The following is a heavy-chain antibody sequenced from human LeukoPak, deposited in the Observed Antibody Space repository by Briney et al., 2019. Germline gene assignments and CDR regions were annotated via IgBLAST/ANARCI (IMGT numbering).Heavy chain of an antibody. CDR3: ARRLEAAAGISTIDY. Sequence: ASETLSLTCAVYGGSFSGYYWSWIRQPPGKGLEWIGEINHSGSTNYNPSLKSRVTISVDTSKNQFSLKLSSVTAADTAVYYCARRLEAAAGISTIDYWGQGTLDTVSS. D-gene: IGHD6-13*01. CDR2: INHSGST. J-gene: IGHJ4*02. V-gene: IGHV4-34*01. CDR1: GGSFSGYY.